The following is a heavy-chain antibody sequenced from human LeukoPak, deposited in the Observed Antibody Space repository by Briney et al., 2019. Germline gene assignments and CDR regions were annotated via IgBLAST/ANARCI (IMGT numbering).Heavy chain of an antibody. Sequence: SETLSLTCTVSGGSISSSSFYWGWIRQPPGKGLEWIGSIYYSGSTYYNPSLKSRVTISVDTSKNQFSLKLSSVTAADTAVYYCARRGYCSSTSCYPGVGYYYYMDVWGQGTLVTVSS. CDR2: IYYSGST. CDR1: GGSISSSSFY. J-gene: IGHJ6*03. V-gene: IGHV4-39*01. D-gene: IGHD2-2*01. CDR3: ARRGYCSSTSCYPGVGYYYYMDV.